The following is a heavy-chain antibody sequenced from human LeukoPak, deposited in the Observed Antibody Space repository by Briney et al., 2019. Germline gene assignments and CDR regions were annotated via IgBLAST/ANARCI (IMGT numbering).Heavy chain of an antibody. D-gene: IGHD1-26*01. CDR2: INQDGSEK. CDR1: GFTFGNYW. Sequence: GGSLTLSCAVSGFTFGNYWMSWVRQAPGKGLEWVANINQDGSEKYYVDSVKGRFTISRDNAKNSLYLQMNSLRAEDTAVYYCARDRTHSLYWGQGTLVTVSS. J-gene: IGHJ4*02. CDR3: ARDRTHSLY. V-gene: IGHV3-7*01.